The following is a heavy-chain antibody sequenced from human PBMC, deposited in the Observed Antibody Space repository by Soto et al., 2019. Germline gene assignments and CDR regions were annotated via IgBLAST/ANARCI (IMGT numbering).Heavy chain of an antibody. CDR1: GGSISSSSYY. Sequence: NPSETLSLTCTVSGGSISSSSYYWGWIRQPPGKGLEWIGSIYYSGSTYYNPSLKSRVTISVDTSKNQFSLKLSSVTAADTAVYYCARSKEYSGSYSIDYWGQGTLVTVSS. CDR2: IYYSGST. CDR3: ARSKEYSGSYSIDY. J-gene: IGHJ4*02. V-gene: IGHV4-39*01. D-gene: IGHD1-26*01.